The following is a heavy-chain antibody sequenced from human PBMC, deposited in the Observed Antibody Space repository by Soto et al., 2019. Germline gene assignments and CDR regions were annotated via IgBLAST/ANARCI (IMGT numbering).Heavy chain of an antibody. J-gene: IGHJ6*03. V-gene: IGHV1-18*01. D-gene: IGHD2-15*01. CDR2: ISAYNGNT. Sequence: ASVKVSCKASGYTFTSYGISWVRQAPGQGLEWMGWISAYNGNTNYAQKLQGRVTMTTDTSTSTAYMELRSLRSDDTAVYYCARGYCCGGSCHYYYYYYMDVWGKGTTVTVSS. CDR3: ARGYCCGGSCHYYYYYYMDV. CDR1: GYTFTSYG.